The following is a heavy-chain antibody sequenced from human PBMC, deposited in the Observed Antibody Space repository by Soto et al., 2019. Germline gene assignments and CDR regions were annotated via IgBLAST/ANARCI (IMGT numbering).Heavy chain of an antibody. CDR3: ASNSGSYYDYFRH. CDR2: IYYSGST. D-gene: IGHD1-26*01. J-gene: IGHJ1*01. Sequence: SETLSLTCTVSGGSISSYYWSWIRQPPGKGLEWIGYIYYSGSTNYNPSLKSRVTISVDTSKNQFSLKLSSVTAADTAVYYCASNSGSYYDYFRHWGQGTLVTVSS. CDR1: GGSISSYY. V-gene: IGHV4-59*01.